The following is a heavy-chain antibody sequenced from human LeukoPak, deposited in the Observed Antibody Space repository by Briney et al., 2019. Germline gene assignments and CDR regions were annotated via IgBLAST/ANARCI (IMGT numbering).Heavy chain of an antibody. J-gene: IGHJ4*02. V-gene: IGHV3-74*01. CDR1: GLTFSNYW. Sequence: GESLTLSCAASGLTFSNYWMHWVRQAPGKGLVWVSRINSDGTNTTYADSVKGRFTISRDNAKNTLYLQMNSLRAEDTAVYYCARVTGYTYGSGDYWGQGTLLIVSS. D-gene: IGHD5-18*01. CDR2: INSDGTNT. CDR3: ARVTGYTYGSGDY.